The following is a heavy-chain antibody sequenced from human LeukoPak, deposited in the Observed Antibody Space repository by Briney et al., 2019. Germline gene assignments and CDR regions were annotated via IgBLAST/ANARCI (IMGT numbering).Heavy chain of an antibody. J-gene: IGHJ4*02. Sequence: ASVTVSCKAPGCTFTSYYMHWVRQAPGQGLEWMGIINPSGGSTSYAQKFQGRVTMTRDMSTSTVYMELSSLRSEDTAVYYCARDKWVAGTGFDYWGQGTLVTVSS. D-gene: IGHD6-19*01. CDR2: INPSGGST. V-gene: IGHV1-46*01. CDR3: ARDKWVAGTGFDY. CDR1: GCTFTSYY.